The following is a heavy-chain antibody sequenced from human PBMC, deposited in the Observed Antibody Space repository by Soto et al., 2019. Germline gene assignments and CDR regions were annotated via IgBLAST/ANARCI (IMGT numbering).Heavy chain of an antibody. CDR2: IYYSGST. CDR1: GGSISSSSYY. J-gene: IGHJ6*03. D-gene: IGHD3-3*01. V-gene: IGHV4-39*01. CDR3: ARSYYDFWSGLYYYYYMDV. Sequence: SETLSLTCTVSGGSISSSSYYWGWIRQPPGKGLEWIGSIYYSGSTYYNPSLKSRVTISVDTSKNQFSLKLSSVTAADTAVYYCARSYYDFWSGLYYYYYMDVWGKGTTVTVSS.